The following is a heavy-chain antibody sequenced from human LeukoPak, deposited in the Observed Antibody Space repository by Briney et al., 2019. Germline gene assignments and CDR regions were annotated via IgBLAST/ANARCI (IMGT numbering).Heavy chain of an antibody. J-gene: IGHJ6*03. V-gene: IGHV4-59*01. CDR2: IYYSGST. Sequence: PSETLSLTCTVSGGSISSYYWSWIRQPPGKGLEWIGYIYYSGSTNYNPSLKSRVTISVDTSKNQFSLKLSSVTAADTAVYYCARCGGDHYYGSGSPPGYMDVWGKGTTVTVSS. CDR3: ARCGGDHYYGSGSPPGYMDV. D-gene: IGHD3-10*01. CDR1: GGSISSYY.